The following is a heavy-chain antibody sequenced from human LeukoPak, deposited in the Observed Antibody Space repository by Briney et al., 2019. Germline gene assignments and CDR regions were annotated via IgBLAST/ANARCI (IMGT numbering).Heavy chain of an antibody. CDR1: GGSISSGSYY. CDR3: ARGEYSSSWYGAEYFQH. CDR2: IYTSGST. J-gene: IGHJ1*01. V-gene: IGHV4-61*02. Sequence: SQTLSLTCTVSGGSISSGSYYWSWIRQPAGKGLEWIGRIYTSGSTNYNPSLKSRVTISVDTSKNQFSLKLSSVTAADTAVYYCARGEYSSSWYGAEYFQHWGQGTLVTVSS. D-gene: IGHD6-13*01.